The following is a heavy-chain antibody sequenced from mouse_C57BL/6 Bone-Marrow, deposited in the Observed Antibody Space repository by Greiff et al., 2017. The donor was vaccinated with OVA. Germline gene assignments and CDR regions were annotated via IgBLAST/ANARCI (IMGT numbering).Heavy chain of an antibody. J-gene: IGHJ1*03. D-gene: IGHD2-5*01. CDR1: GFLLTSYG. V-gene: IGHV2-6-1*01. Sequence: VKLMESGPGLVAPSQSLSITCTVSGFLLTSYGVHWVRQPPGKGLEWLVVIWSDGSTTYNSALKSRLSISKDNSKSQVFLKMNSFQTDDTAMYYCARHLYSNWYFDVWGTGTTVTVSS. CDR2: IWSDGST. CDR3: ARHLYSNWYFDV.